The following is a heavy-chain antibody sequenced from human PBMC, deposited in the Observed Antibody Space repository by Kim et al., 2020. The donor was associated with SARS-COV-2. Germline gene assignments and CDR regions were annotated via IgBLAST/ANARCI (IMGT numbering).Heavy chain of an antibody. D-gene: IGHD2-21*01. CDR3: TTDCERIGGLCDGDVCYPGSL. CDR2: LRSRVDGGTA. CDR1: GFTFTRVW. J-gene: IGHJ4*02. Sequence: GGSLRLSCAASGFTFTRVWLSWVRQAPGKGLEWVGRLRSRVDGGTADYAAPVKGRFTISRDDSKDTLYLQMNGLTTEDTAVYYCTTDCERIGGLCDGDVCYPGSLWVQGNLVTVSS. V-gene: IGHV3-15*01.